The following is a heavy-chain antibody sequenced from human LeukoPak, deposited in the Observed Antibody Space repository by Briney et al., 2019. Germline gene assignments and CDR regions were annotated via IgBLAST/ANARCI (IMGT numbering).Heavy chain of an antibody. J-gene: IGHJ5*02. V-gene: IGHV5-51*01. CDR2: FCPGDTDI. Sequence: AESLRISCKASGYTFTTYCIAWVRQMPGKGLEWMGMFCPGDTDIRYSPSFQGQVTISADKSISTAYLQWSSLQASDTAMYYCARRGDTWFDPWGQGTLVTVSS. CDR1: GYTFTTYC. D-gene: IGHD3-16*01. CDR3: ARRGDTWFDP.